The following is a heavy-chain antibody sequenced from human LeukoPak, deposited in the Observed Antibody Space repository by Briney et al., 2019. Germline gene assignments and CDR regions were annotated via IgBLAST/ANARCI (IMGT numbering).Heavy chain of an antibody. D-gene: IGHD1-26*01. J-gene: IGHJ4*02. CDR1: GFTFSSYA. V-gene: IGHV3-30-3*01. CDR2: ISYDGSNK. CDR3: AKVSGSYSGY. Sequence: GGSLRLSCAASGFTFSSYAMHWVRQAPGKGLEWVAVISYDGSNKYYADSVKGRFTISRDNSKNTLYLQMNSLRAEDTAVYYCAKVSGSYSGYWGQGTLVTVSS.